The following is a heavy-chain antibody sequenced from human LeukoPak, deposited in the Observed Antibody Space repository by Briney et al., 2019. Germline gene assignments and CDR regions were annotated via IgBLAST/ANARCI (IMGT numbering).Heavy chain of an antibody. D-gene: IGHD3-3*02. V-gene: IGHV4-59*01. CDR1: GSSISNYY. CDR3: ARVTATTSIRYFDY. J-gene: IGHJ4*02. Sequence: SETLSLTCTVSGSSISNYYWSWIRQPPGKGLEWIGYIYYSGSANHNPSLKSRVTISVDTSKNQFSLKLSSVTAADTAVYYCARVTATTSIRYFDYWGQGTLVTVSS. CDR2: IYYSGSA.